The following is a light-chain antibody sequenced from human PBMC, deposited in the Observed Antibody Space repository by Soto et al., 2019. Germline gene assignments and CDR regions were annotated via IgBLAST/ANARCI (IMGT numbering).Light chain of an antibody. V-gene: IGKV4-1*01. J-gene: IGKJ5*01. CDR3: HHDYSVPPT. CDR2: WAS. Sequence: DIVMTQSPDSLAVSLGERVTISCKSSQTILSTSNNKHYLAWFRQKPGQPPKLLIYWASTRESGVPDRFSGSGSGTDFTLTITSLQAEDVAIYSCHHDYSVPPTFGQGTRLEIK. CDR1: QTILSTSNNKHY.